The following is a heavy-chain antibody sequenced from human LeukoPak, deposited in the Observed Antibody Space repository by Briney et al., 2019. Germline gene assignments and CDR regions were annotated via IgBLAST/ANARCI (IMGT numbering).Heavy chain of an antibody. Sequence: ASVKVSCKASGYTFTGYYMHWVRQAPGQGLEWMGWINPNSGDTKYAQNFQGRVTMTRDTSISTAYMELTRLRSDDRAVYYCARDLIEGWAFDIWGQGTTVTVSS. CDR1: GYTFTGYY. V-gene: IGHV1-2*02. D-gene: IGHD2-15*01. CDR2: INPNSGDT. CDR3: ARDLIEGWAFDI. J-gene: IGHJ3*02.